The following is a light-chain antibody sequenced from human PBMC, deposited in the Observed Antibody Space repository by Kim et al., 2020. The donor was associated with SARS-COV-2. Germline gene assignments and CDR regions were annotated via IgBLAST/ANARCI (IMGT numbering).Light chain of an antibody. CDR2: GAS. CDR1: QSVSSSY. V-gene: IGKV3-20*01. J-gene: IGKJ2*03. CDR3: QEDGRPPLDS. Sequence: EIVLTQSPGTLSLSPEERATLSCRASQSVSSSYLAWYQQKPGQAPRLLIYGASSRATGIPDRFSGSGSGTDFTLTISRLEPEDFAVYYWQEDGRPPLDSCGQGHKV.